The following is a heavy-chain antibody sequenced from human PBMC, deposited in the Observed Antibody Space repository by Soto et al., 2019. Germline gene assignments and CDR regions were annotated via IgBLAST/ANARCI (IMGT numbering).Heavy chain of an antibody. CDR1: GVTFSGSA. J-gene: IGHJ4*02. D-gene: IGHD1-26*01. V-gene: IGHV3-73*01. Sequence: GGSLRLPCAASGVTFSGSAMHWVRHASGKGLELVGRMRSKANSYATAYAASVKGRFTISRDDSKNTAYLQMNSLKTDDTAVYYWPGGYNDYWGQGTLVTVSS. CDR2: MRSKANSYAT. CDR3: PGGYNDY.